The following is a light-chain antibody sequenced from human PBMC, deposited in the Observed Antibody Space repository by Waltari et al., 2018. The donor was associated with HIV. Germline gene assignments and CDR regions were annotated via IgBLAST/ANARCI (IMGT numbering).Light chain of an antibody. CDR3: CSYAGSNTYL. J-gene: IGLJ1*01. Sequence: QSALTQPASVSGFPGQSITISCTGSSSDVGSYNYVSWYQQHLGKAPKLLIYDVSKRPSGVSNRFSGSKSGNTASLTISGLQAEDEADYYCCSYAGSNTYLFGTGTEVTVL. V-gene: IGLV2-23*02. CDR1: SSDVGSYNY. CDR2: DVS.